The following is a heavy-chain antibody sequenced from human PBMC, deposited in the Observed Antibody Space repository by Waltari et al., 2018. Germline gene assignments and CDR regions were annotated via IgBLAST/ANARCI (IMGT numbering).Heavy chain of an antibody. CDR2: ITHTRDT. D-gene: IGHD6-6*01. J-gene: IGHJ4*02. V-gene: IGHV4-34*02. CDR3: ARWWGYSSSYYFDR. Sequence: QVQLQQWGAGLLKPSETLSLTCAVYRGSFNYYYWSWSRQPPGKGLECVRDITHTRDTRYNPSLKSRVTMSVDTSKSQFSLTLSSVTAADMAIYYCARWWGYSSSYYFDRWGQGTLATVSS. CDR1: RGSFNYYY.